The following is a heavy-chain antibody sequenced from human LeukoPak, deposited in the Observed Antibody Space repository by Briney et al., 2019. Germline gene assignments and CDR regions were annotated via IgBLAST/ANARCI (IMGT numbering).Heavy chain of an antibody. CDR2: ISGSGETT. CDR3: AKDRGMVGASVRAFDY. Sequence: AGSLRLSCAASGFTFRNHAMNWVRQAPGKVLEWVSVISGSGETTYYADSVKGRFTISRDNSQNTLYLQMSSLRGEDTALYSCAKDRGMVGASVRAFDYWGQGTLVTVSS. J-gene: IGHJ4*02. D-gene: IGHD1-26*01. CDR1: GFTFRNHA. V-gene: IGHV3-23*01.